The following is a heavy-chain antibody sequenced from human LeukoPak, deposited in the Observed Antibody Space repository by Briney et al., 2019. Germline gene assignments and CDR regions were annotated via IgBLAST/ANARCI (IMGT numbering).Heavy chain of an antibody. J-gene: IGHJ4*02. V-gene: IGHV1-2*06. Sequence: GASVKVSCKTSGYTFTGYYMHWERQAPGQGLEWMGPINPNSGGTNYAQQFQGRVTMTRDTSITTAYMELSRLSSDDMAVYYCATDAWGYYDSSGYSRQADNWGQGTLVTVSS. CDR3: ATDAWGYYDSSGYSRQADN. CDR2: INPNSGGT. D-gene: IGHD3-22*01. CDR1: GYTFTGYY.